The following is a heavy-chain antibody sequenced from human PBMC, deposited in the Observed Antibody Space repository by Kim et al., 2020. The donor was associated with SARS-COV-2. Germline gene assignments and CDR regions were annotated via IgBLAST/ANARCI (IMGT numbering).Heavy chain of an antibody. Sequence: KGRFTISRDNAKNSLYLQMNSLRAEDTAVYYCATSGRVYYYDSSGYYGNYWGQGTLVTVSS. J-gene: IGHJ4*02. D-gene: IGHD3-22*01. CDR3: ATSGRVYYYDSSGYYGNY. V-gene: IGHV3-11*06.